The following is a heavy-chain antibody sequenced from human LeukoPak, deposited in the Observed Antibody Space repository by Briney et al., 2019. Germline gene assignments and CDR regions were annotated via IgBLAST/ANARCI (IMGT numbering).Heavy chain of an antibody. CDR2: ISSSSSYI. CDR3: ARTVAPNAFDI. V-gene: IGHV3-21*01. Sequence: GGSLRLSCAASGFTFSSYSMTWVRQAPGKGLEWVSSISSSSSYIYYADSVKGRFTISRDNAKNSLYLQMNSLRAEDTAVYYCARTVAPNAFDIWGQGTMVTVSS. D-gene: IGHD5-12*01. J-gene: IGHJ3*02. CDR1: GFTFSSYS.